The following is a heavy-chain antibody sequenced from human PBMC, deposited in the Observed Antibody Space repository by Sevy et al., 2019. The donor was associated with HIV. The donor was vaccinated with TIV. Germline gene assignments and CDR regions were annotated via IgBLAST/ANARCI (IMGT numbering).Heavy chain of an antibody. D-gene: IGHD3-3*01. V-gene: IGHV3-74*01. CDR1: GFTFSSYW. J-gene: IGHJ6*02. CDR2: INSDGSST. Sequence: GGSLRLSCAASGFTFSSYWMHWVRQAPGKGLVWVSRINSDGSSTSYADSVKGRVTISRDNAKNTLYLQMNSLRAEDTAGYYCARVKGSTNYDFWSGSHYYYGMDVWGQGTTVTVSS. CDR3: ARVKGSTNYDFWSGSHYYYGMDV.